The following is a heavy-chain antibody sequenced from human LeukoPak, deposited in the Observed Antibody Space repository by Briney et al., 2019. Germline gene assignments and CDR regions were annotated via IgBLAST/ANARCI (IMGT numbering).Heavy chain of an antibody. Sequence: GASVKVSCKASGYTFTSYSISWVRQAPGQGLEWMGWISAYNGNTKYAQKLQDRVTMTTDTSTTTAYMEVRSLTSDDTAVYYCARGSAMAQKQLVRHFDSWGQGTLVIVSS. J-gene: IGHJ4*02. CDR2: ISAYNGNT. CDR3: ARGSAMAQKQLVRHFDS. V-gene: IGHV1-18*01. D-gene: IGHD6-6*01. CDR1: GYTFTSYS.